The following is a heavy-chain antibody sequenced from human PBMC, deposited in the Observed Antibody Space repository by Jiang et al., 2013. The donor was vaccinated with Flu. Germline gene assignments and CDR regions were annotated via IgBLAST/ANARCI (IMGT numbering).Heavy chain of an antibody. CDR1: GGSISSGGYY. Sequence: GPGLVKPSQTLSLTCTVSGGSISSGGYYWSWIRQHPGKGLEWIGYIYYSGSTYYNPSLKSRVTISVDTSKNQFSLKLSSVTAADTAVYYCAREGPEAAARPFIDYWGQGTLVTVSS. CDR3: AREGPEAAARPFIDY. D-gene: IGHD6-6*01. J-gene: IGHJ4*02. CDR2: IYYSGST. V-gene: IGHV4-31*03.